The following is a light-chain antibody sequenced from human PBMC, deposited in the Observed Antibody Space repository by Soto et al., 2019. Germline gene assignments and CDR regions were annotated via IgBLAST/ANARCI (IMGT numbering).Light chain of an antibody. V-gene: IGKV1-39*01. J-gene: IGKJ1*01. CDR2: SAS. Sequence: DIQMTQSPSSLSASVGDRVTIACLASQTISYYVNWYQQKPGKAPMLLIYSASSLQSGVPSRFSGSGSGTDLTLTINSLQPEDFATYICQQTYRLPWTFGQGTKVDIK. CDR3: QQTYRLPWT. CDR1: QTISYY.